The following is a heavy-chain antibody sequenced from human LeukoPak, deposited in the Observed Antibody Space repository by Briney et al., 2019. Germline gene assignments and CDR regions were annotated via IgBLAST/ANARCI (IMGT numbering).Heavy chain of an antibody. CDR1: GFTFSSYG. CDR3: AKVASWDCSSTSCYSGDEFDY. Sequence: PGGSLRLSCAASGFTFSSYGMHWVRQAPGKGLEWVAFIRYDGSNKYYADSVKGRFTISRDNSKNTLYLQMNSLRAEDTAVYYCAKVASWDCSSTSCYSGDEFDYWGQGTLVTVSS. V-gene: IGHV3-30*02. D-gene: IGHD2-2*01. CDR2: IRYDGSNK. J-gene: IGHJ4*02.